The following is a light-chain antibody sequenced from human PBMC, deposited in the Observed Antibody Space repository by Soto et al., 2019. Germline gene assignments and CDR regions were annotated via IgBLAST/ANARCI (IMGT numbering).Light chain of an antibody. J-gene: IGKJ4*01. CDR1: ETISMY. CDR2: AAS. CDR3: QQSYSNPLT. Sequence: DIQMTQSPSTLSGSVVDRVTITCRASETISMYLNWYQSKPGKAPRLLISAASSLQSGVPSRFSGSYSGTDFTLTISSLQPEDFATYFCQQSYSNPLTFGGGTKVDI. V-gene: IGKV1-39*01.